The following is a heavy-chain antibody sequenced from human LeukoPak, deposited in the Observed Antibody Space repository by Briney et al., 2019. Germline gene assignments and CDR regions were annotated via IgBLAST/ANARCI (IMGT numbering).Heavy chain of an antibody. CDR1: GFLFSSYA. J-gene: IGHJ4*02. Sequence: GGSLRPSCAASGFLFSSYAMHWVRQAPGKGLEWVAVISYDGNKQYYGDSVKGRFTISRDNSKNTLYLQMNSLRHEDTAVYYCAKESWYQYGSRSPLPIDNWGQGTLVTVSS. D-gene: IGHD3-10*01. CDR3: AKESWYQYGSRSPLPIDN. CDR2: ISYDGNKQ. V-gene: IGHV3-30*18.